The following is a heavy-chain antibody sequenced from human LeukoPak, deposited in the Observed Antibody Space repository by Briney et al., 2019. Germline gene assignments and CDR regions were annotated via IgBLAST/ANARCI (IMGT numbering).Heavy chain of an antibody. CDR1: GFTFSSYW. V-gene: IGHV3-7*01. CDR2: IKQDGSEK. D-gene: IGHD6-13*01. J-gene: IGHJ6*03. Sequence: GGSLRLSCAASGFTFSSYWMSWVRQAPGKGLEWVANIKQDGSEKYYVDSVKGRFTISRDNAKNSLYLQMNSLRAEDTAVYYCARDLAFTKIAAAGVIDYYYMDVWGKGTTVTVSS. CDR3: ARDLAFTKIAAAGVIDYYYMDV.